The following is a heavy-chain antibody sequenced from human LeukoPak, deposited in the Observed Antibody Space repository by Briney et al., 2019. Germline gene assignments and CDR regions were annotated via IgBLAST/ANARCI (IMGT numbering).Heavy chain of an antibody. D-gene: IGHD3-16*01. Sequence: SVKVSCKASGGSFSSYVITWVRQAPGQGLEWMGRIIPVLGVSNFAQKFQGRVTMTRNTSISTAYMELSSLRSEDTAVYYCARGPVGYFDYWGQGTLVTVSS. CDR3: ARGPVGYFDY. J-gene: IGHJ4*02. CDR1: GGSFSSYV. CDR2: IIPVLGVS. V-gene: IGHV1-69*04.